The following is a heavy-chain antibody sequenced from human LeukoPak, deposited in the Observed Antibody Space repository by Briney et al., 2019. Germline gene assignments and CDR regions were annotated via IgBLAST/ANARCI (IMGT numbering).Heavy chain of an antibody. CDR2: ISSSSRYI. CDR3: ARDRGGNWFDP. CDR1: GFTFSSYN. J-gene: IGHJ5*02. V-gene: IGHV3-21*05. Sequence: AGSLTLSCAASGFTFSSYNLNWLRQAPGQGLEWILYISSSSRYIDYADSMKGRFTIARDNAKNSLYLQMNSLSAEDTAVYYCARDRGGNWFDPWGQGTLVTVSS.